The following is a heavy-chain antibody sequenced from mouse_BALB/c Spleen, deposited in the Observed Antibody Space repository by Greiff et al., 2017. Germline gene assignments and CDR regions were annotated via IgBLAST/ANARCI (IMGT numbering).Heavy chain of an antibody. CDR3: ASYYGSS. Sequence: VQLVESGAELAKPGASVKMSCKASGYTFTSYWMHWVKQRPGQGLEWIGYINPSTGYTEYNQKFKDKATLTADKSSSTAYMQLSSLTSEDSAVYYCASYYGSSWGQGTTLTVSS. D-gene: IGHD1-1*01. V-gene: IGHV1-7*01. CDR1: GYTFTSYW. J-gene: IGHJ2*01. CDR2: INPSTGYT.